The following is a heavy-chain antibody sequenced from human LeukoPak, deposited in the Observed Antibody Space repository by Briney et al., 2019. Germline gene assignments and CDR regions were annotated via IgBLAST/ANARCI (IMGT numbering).Heavy chain of an antibody. V-gene: IGHV1-2*02. J-gene: IGHJ4*02. CDR1: GYTFTGYY. CDR2: INPNSGGT. CDR3: ARIQQLVRFHFDY. Sequence: ASVKVSCKASGYTFTGYYMHWARQAPGQGLEWMGWINPNSGGTNYAQKFQGRVTMTRDTSISTAYMELSRLRSDDTAVYYCARIQQLVRFHFDYWGQGTLVTVSS. D-gene: IGHD6-13*01.